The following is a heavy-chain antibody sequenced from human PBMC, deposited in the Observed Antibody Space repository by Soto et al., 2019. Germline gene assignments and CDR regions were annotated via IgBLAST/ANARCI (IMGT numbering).Heavy chain of an antibody. D-gene: IGHD3-10*01. CDR1: GGTFSSYA. V-gene: IGHV1-69*01. J-gene: IGHJ5*02. Sequence: QVQLVQSGAEVKKPGSSVKVSCKASGGTFSSYAISWVRQAPGQGHEWMGGIIPIFGTANYAQKFQGRVTITADESTSTAYMELSSLRSEDTAVYYCARDYFMVRGANPYNWFDPWGQGTLVTVSS. CDR2: IIPIFGTA. CDR3: ARDYFMVRGANPYNWFDP.